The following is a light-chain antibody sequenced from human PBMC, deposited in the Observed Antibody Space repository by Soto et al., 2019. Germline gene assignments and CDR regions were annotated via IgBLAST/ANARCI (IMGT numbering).Light chain of an antibody. V-gene: IGLV1-36*01. CDR1: SSNIGNNG. J-gene: IGLJ3*02. CDR2: YDD. CDR3: AAWDDSLNAWV. Sequence: QSVLTQPPSFSGAPRLRVTISCSGSSSNIGNNGVSWYQQLPGKAPKLLIYYDDLLPSGVSARFSGSKSGTSVSLAISGLQSEDEADYYCAAWDDSLNAWVFGGGTKVTVL.